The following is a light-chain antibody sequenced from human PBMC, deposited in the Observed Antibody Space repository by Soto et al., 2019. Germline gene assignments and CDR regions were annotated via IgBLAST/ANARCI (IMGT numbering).Light chain of an antibody. CDR2: KVS. J-gene: IGKJ1*01. CDR3: RQYNSYSCT. CDR1: QSVNSW. Sequence: DIQMTQSPSTLSASVGDRVTITCRASQSVNSWLAWYQQKPGKAPNLLIYKVSNLESGVPSRFSGSGSGTEFTLTTSSMLPHDVATSYCRQYNSYSCTFGQGTKLEIK. V-gene: IGKV1-5*03.